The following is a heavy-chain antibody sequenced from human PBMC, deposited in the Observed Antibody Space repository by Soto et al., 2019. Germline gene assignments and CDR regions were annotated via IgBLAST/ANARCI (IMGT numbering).Heavy chain of an antibody. CDR3: ARVDKLRIAAADWFDP. CDR1: GYTFTSYD. V-gene: IGHV1-8*01. D-gene: IGHD6-13*01. J-gene: IGHJ5*02. Sequence: QVQLVQSGAEVKKPGASVKVSCKASGYTFTSYDINWVRQATGQGLEWMGWMNPNSGNTGYAQKFQGRVTMTRTTSISTAYMELSSLRSEDTAVYYCARVDKLRIAAADWFDPWGQGTLVTVSS. CDR2: MNPNSGNT.